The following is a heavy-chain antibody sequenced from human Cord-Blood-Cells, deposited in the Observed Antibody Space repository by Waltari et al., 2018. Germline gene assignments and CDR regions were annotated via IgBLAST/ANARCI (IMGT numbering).Heavy chain of an antibody. Sequence: QVQLVQSGAEVKKPGASVKVSCKASGYTFTSYAMHCVRQAPGQRLEWMGWINAGNGNTKYSQKFQGRVTITRDTSASTAYMELSSLRSEDTAVYYCARAKSGSYFYFQHWGQGTLVTVSS. D-gene: IGHD1-26*01. J-gene: IGHJ1*01. V-gene: IGHV1-3*01. CDR2: INAGNGNT. CDR3: ARAKSGSYFYFQH. CDR1: GYTFTSYA.